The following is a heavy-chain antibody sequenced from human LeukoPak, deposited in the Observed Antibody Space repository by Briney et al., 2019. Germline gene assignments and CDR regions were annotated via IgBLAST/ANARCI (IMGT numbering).Heavy chain of an antibody. CDR1: GFTFDDYA. D-gene: IGHD6-13*01. Sequence: GGSLRLSCAASGFTFDDYAMHWVRQAPRRGLQWVSGISWNSGSIGYADSVKGRFTISRDNAKNSLYLQMNSLRAEDTALYYCAKSRVYSSSWYGYWGQGTLVTVSS. J-gene: IGHJ4*02. CDR2: ISWNSGSI. CDR3: AKSRVYSSSWYGY. V-gene: IGHV3-9*01.